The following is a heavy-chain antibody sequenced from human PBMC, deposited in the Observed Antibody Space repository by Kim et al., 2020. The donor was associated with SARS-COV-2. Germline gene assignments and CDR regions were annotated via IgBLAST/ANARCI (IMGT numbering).Heavy chain of an antibody. Sequence: ASVKVSCKASGYTFTSYDINWVRQDTGQGLEWMGWMNPNSGNTGCTQKFQGRVTMTRNTSISTAYMELSSLRSEDTAVYYCARVPHYYSGSGSSFFDIWGQGTMVTVSS. V-gene: IGHV1-8*01. CDR1: GYTFTSYD. CDR3: ARVPHYYSGSGSSFFDI. J-gene: IGHJ3*02. CDR2: MNPNSGNT. D-gene: IGHD3-10*01.